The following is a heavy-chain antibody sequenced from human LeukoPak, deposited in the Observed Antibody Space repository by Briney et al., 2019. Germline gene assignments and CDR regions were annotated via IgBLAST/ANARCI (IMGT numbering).Heavy chain of an antibody. CDR1: GFTFSSYG. D-gene: IGHD3-10*01. CDR2: IWYDGSNK. Sequence: GGSLRLSCAASGFTFSSYGMHWVRQAPGKGLEWAAVIWYDGSNKYYADSVKGRFTISRDNSKNTLYLQMNSLRAEDTAVYYCARDARGPFDYWGQGTLVTVSS. CDR3: ARDARGPFDY. J-gene: IGHJ4*02. V-gene: IGHV3-33*01.